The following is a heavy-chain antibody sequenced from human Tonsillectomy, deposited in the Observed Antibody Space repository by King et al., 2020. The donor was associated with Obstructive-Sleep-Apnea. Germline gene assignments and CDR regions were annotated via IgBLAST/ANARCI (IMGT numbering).Heavy chain of an antibody. J-gene: IGHJ4*02. V-gene: IGHV1-24*01. Sequence: AQLVQSGAEVKKPGASVKVSCQVSGYTLSELSMHWVRQAPGKGLEWLGSFDPEDGETIYAQKFQGRVTMTEDTSTDTAYMELGSLRSADTAVYYCATSKPMIVMAMIFWGQGTLVTVSS. D-gene: IGHD3-22*01. CDR1: GYTLSELS. CDR2: FDPEDGET. CDR3: ATSKPMIVMAMIF.